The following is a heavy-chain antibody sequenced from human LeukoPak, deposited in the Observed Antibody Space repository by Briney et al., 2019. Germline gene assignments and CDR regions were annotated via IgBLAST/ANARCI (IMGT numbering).Heavy chain of an antibody. V-gene: IGHV4-4*07. Sequence: KTSEILSLTCTVSGGSISSYYWSWIRQPAGKGLEWIGRIYTSGSTNYNPSLKSRVTMTVDTSKNQFSLKLRSVTAADTAVYYCARGKMYYYDSSGYGYWGQGTLVTVSS. CDR2: IYTSGST. CDR1: GGSISSYY. CDR3: ARGKMYYYDSSGYGY. D-gene: IGHD3-22*01. J-gene: IGHJ4*02.